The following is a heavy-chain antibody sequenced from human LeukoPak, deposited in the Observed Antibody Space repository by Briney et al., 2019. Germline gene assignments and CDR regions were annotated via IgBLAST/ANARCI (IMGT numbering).Heavy chain of an antibody. Sequence: PSETLSLTCTVSGGSISSYYWSWIRQPAGKGLEWIGRVYTSGSTNYNPSLKSRVTISVDTSKNQFSLKLSSVTAADTAVYYCARGPLIDYYYYYYMDVWGKGTTVTISS. CDR1: GGSISSYY. D-gene: IGHD2-15*01. CDR2: VYTSGST. CDR3: ARGPLIDYYYYYYMDV. J-gene: IGHJ6*03. V-gene: IGHV4-4*07.